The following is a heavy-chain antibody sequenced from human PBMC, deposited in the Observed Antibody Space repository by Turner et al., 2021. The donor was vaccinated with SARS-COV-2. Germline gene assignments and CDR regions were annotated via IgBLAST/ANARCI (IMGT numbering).Heavy chain of an antibody. V-gene: IGHV3-53*01. Sequence: VHLVASGGGLIQPGGSLRPPCAASGFTVSSNYMNWVRKAPGKGLEWVSIIYSGGSTYYADSVKGRFTISRDNSKNTLFLQMNSLRAEDTAVYYCARETREARFDPWGQGTLVTVSS. J-gene: IGHJ5*02. CDR2: IYSGGST. CDR3: ARETREARFDP. CDR1: GFTVSSNY. D-gene: IGHD1-26*01.